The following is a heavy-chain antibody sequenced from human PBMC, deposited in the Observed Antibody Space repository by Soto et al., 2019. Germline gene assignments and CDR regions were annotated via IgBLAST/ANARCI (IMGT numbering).Heavy chain of an antibody. Sequence: QVQLVQSGAEVKKPGASVKVSCKASGYTFTSYAMHWVRQAPGQRLEWMGWINAGNGNTKYSQKFQGRVTITRDTSASTAYMELSILRSEDTAVYYCARGVGSGLSDYWGQGTLVTVSS. J-gene: IGHJ4*02. CDR1: GYTFTSYA. D-gene: IGHD1-26*01. V-gene: IGHV1-3*01. CDR3: ARGVGSGLSDY. CDR2: INAGNGNT.